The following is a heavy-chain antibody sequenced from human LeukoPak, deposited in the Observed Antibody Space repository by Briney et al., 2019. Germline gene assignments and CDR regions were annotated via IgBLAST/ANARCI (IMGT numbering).Heavy chain of an antibody. J-gene: IGHJ4*02. CDR1: GFTFSSYW. CDR2: IKEDGSEK. Sequence: GGSLRLSCAGSGFTFSSYWMSWVRQAPGKGLEWVANIKEDGSEKYYVDSVKGRFTISRDNAKNSLYLQMNSLRAEDTAVYYCARGLSNGSGSYYNAYWGQGTLVTVSS. CDR3: ARGLSNGSGSYYNAY. V-gene: IGHV3-7*01. D-gene: IGHD3-10*01.